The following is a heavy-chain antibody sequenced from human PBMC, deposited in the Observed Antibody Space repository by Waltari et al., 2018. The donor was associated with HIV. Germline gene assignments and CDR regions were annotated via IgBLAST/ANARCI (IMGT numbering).Heavy chain of an antibody. CDR1: GYSFTDSW. Sequence: EVQLVQSGAEVKKPGESLKISCEASGYSFTDSWIAWVRQRPGKGLGWMGIIYPGDSETRYSPSVHGQVTISVDKSINTAYVQWRSLKASDTAMYYCARQYYYDSDGYLGDLGYWGQGTLVTVSS. CDR2: IYPGDSET. CDR3: ARQYYYDSDGYLGDLGY. V-gene: IGHV5-51*01. D-gene: IGHD3-22*01. J-gene: IGHJ4*02.